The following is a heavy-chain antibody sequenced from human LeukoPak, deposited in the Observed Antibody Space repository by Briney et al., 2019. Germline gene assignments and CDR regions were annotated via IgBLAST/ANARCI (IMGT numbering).Heavy chain of an antibody. CDR1: GGTFSSYA. CDR2: VIPIFGTA. J-gene: IGHJ4*02. D-gene: IGHD5-24*01. V-gene: IGHV1-69*05. CDR3: AREDRDGPAAY. Sequence: SVNVSCKASGGTFSSYAISWVRQAPGQGLEWMGGVIPIFGTANYAQKFQGRVTIATDESTSTAYMELSSLRSEDTAVYYCAREDRDGPAAYWGQGTLVTVSS.